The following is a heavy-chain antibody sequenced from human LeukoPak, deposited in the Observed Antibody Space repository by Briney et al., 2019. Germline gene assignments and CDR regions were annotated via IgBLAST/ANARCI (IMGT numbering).Heavy chain of an antibody. V-gene: IGHV3-33*01. D-gene: IGHD2-15*01. CDR2: IWSDGSNK. CDR1: GFTFSNYG. Sequence: GESLSLSCAASGFTFSNYGMHWVRQAPGKGREWVGVIWSDGSNKHYADSARGRFTISRDNSQNTLYLQMHRLRAEDTAVYYCARVTMVAGASYNWFLLWGQGTLVTVST. J-gene: IGHJ5*02. CDR3: ARVTMVAGASYNWFLL.